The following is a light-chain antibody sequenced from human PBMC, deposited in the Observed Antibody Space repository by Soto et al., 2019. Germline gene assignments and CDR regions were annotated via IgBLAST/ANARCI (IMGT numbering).Light chain of an antibody. CDR1: SSNIGAGYE. J-gene: IGLJ1*01. CDR2: EYN. Sequence: QSLLTQPPSVSETPGQRVTISCTGSSSNIGAGYEAHWYQQVPGTAPKLLIYEYNNRPSGVPDRFSGSKSGTSASLAITGLQAEDEAEYYCQSYDSSLSGYVFGTGTKVTVL. CDR3: QSYDSSLSGYV. V-gene: IGLV1-40*01.